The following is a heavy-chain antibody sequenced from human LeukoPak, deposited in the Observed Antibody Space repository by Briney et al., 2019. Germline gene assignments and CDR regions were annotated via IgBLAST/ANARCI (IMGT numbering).Heavy chain of an antibody. J-gene: IGHJ4*02. CDR2: IYTGTT. D-gene: IGHD3-9*01. CDR3: ARGTEVTSFTGYYSFDY. V-gene: IGHV4-4*07. Sequence: KPSETLSLTCTVSGGSISTFFWTWIRQSAGKGLEWIGRIYTGTTYYNPSLESRATISVDTSNNRFSLKLTSLTAADTAVYYCARGTEVTSFTGYYSFDYWGRGSLVTVSS. CDR1: GGSISTFF.